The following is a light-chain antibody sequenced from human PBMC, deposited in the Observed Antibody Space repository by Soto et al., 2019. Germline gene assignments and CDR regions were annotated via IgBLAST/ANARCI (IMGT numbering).Light chain of an antibody. V-gene: IGKV4-1*01. CDR2: WAS. J-gene: IGKJ1*01. CDR3: QQYYSTPPT. CDR1: PSVLYSSNNKNY. Sequence: DIVMTQSPDSLAVSLGERATINCKSSPSVLYSSNNKNYLAWYQQKPGQPPKLLIYWASTRESGVPDRFSGSGSVADFTLTISSLQAEDVAVYYCQQYYSTPPTLGQGTKVEIK.